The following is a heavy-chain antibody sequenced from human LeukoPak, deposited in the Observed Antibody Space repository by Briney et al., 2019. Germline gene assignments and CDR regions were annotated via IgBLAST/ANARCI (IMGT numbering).Heavy chain of an antibody. CDR2: ISNTGST. D-gene: IGHD1-14*01. CDR3: ARDVRTTEAFEI. Sequence: SETLSLTCTVSGGSISGYYWSWIRQPPGKGLEWVGHISNTGSTNYNPSLKSRVTISVDTSKNQFPLKLTSVTATDTAVSYCARDVRTTEAFEIWGHGTMVTVSS. J-gene: IGHJ3*02. CDR1: GGSISGYY. V-gene: IGHV4-59*01.